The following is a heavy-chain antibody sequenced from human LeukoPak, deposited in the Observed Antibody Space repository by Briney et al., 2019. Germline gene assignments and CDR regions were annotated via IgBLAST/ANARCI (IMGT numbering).Heavy chain of an antibody. CDR3: ARETEYYYGSGISPVFDY. CDR2: IYYSGSI. J-gene: IGHJ4*02. D-gene: IGHD3-10*01. V-gene: IGHV4-59*01. CDR1: GGSISSYY. Sequence: SETLSLTCTVSGGSISSYYWSRIRQPPGKGLEWIGYIYYSGSINYNPSLKSRVTISVDTSKNQFSLKLSSVTAADTAVYYCARETEYYYGSGISPVFDYWGQGTLVTVSS.